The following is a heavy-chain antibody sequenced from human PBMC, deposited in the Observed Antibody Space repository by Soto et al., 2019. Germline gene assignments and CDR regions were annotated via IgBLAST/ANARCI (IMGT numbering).Heavy chain of an antibody. J-gene: IGHJ4*02. CDR1: GGSISSGDYY. CDR2: IYYSGST. CDR3: ARGSPRGAMPMWY. D-gene: IGHD2-2*01. Sequence: QVQLQESGPGLVKPSQTLSLTCTVSGGSISSGDYYWSWIRQPPGKGLEWIGYIYYSGSTYYNPSLKSRVTISVDTSKNQFSLRLSSVTAADTAVYYCARGSPRGAMPMWYWGQGTLVTVSS. V-gene: IGHV4-30-4*01.